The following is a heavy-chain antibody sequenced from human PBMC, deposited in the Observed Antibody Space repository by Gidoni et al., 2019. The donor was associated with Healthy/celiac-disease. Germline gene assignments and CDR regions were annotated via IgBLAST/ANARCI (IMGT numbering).Heavy chain of an antibody. CDR1: GFTFSSYG. Sequence: QVQLVESGGGVVQPGRSLRLSCAASGFTFSSYGMHWVRQAPGKGLEWVAVIWYDGSNKYYADSVKGRFTISRDNSKNTLYLQMNSLRAEDTAVYYCARPSDGDYPPWNYYYMDVWGKGTTVTVSS. CDR3: ARPSDGDYPPWNYYYMDV. D-gene: IGHD4-17*01. J-gene: IGHJ6*03. CDR2: IWYDGSNK. V-gene: IGHV3-33*01.